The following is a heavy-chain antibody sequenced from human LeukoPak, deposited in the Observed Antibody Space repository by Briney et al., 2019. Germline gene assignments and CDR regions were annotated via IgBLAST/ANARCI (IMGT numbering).Heavy chain of an antibody. Sequence: GGSLRLSCVASGVTFGTYGLHWVRQAPRKGLEWGAYIRGDGGDKYCADSIKARFSVHRDNSKNPLYPKINSLSIDDTAMYYFAKALPPPFYYMDVWGKGTTVTVSS. CDR2: IRGDGGDK. CDR3: AKALPPPFYYMDV. J-gene: IGHJ6*03. V-gene: IGHV3-30*02. CDR1: GVTFGTYG.